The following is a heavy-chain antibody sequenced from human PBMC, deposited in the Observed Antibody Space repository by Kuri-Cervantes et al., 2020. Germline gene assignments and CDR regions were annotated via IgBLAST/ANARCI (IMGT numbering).Heavy chain of an antibody. Sequence: GESLKISCEASGFSISNSAMNWVRQAPGKGLEWVTDISDKAYYADSVKGRFIISRDNSKNTVFLEMNSLKVEDTAVYYCATQSGGRDAGLHDPSDHWGQGALVTVSS. D-gene: IGHD4-23*01. J-gene: IGHJ4*02. V-gene: IGHV3-23*01. CDR2: ISDKA. CDR1: GFSISNSA. CDR3: ATQSGGRDAGLHDPSDH.